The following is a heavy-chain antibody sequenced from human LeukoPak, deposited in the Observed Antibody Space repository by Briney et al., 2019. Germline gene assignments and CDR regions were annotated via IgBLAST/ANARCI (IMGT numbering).Heavy chain of an antibody. J-gene: IGHJ4*02. V-gene: IGHV4-39*01. CDR2: IYYSGST. CDR3: ARPGPYYYDSSGFDPHPPFDY. D-gene: IGHD3-22*01. CDR1: GGSISSSSYY. Sequence: SETLSLTCTVSGGSISSSSYYWGWIRQPPGKGLEWIGSIYYSGSTYYNPSLKSRVTISVDTSKNQFSLKLSSVTAADAAVYYCARPGPYYYDSSGFDPHPPFDYWGQGTLVTVSS.